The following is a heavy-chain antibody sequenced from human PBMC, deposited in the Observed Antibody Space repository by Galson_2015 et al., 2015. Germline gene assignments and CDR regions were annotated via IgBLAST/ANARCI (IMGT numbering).Heavy chain of an antibody. D-gene: IGHD2-15*01. V-gene: IGHV1-18*01. CDR1: GGTFSSYA. CDR2: ISAYNGNT. J-gene: IGHJ6*02. CDR3: ASAGRGIFGMDV. Sequence: SVKVSCKASGGTFSSYAISWVRQAPGQGLEWMGWISAYNGNTNYAQKLQGRVTMTTDTSTSTAYMELRSLRSDDTAVYYCASAGRGIFGMDVWGQGTTVTVSS.